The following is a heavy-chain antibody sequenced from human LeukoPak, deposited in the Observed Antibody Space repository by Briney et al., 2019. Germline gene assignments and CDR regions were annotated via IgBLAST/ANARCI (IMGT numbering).Heavy chain of an antibody. CDR1: GFTFSSYA. D-gene: IGHD3-3*01. J-gene: IGHJ4*02. Sequence: PGGSLRLPCAASGFTFSSYAMSWVRQAPGKGLEWVSAISGSGGSTYYADSVKGRFTISRDNSKNTLYLQMNSLRAEDTAVYYCAKSPVYAFGVAAHADYWGQGTLVTVSS. CDR2: ISGSGGST. V-gene: IGHV3-23*01. CDR3: AKSPVYAFGVAAHADY.